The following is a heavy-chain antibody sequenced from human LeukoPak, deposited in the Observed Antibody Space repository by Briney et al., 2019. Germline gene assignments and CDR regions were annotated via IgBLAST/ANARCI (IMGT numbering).Heavy chain of an antibody. CDR1: GGSISSCY. CDR2: FYYSGST. J-gene: IGHJ4*02. D-gene: IGHD2-15*01. CDR3: AILVLRYCSGGSCYSGYFDY. V-gene: IGHV4-59*01. Sequence: SETLSLTCTVSGGSISSCYWSWIRQPPGKGLEWIGYFYYSGSTNYNPSLKSRVTISVDTSKNQFSLKLSSVTAADTAVYYCAILVLRYCSGGSCYSGYFDYWGQGTLVTVSS.